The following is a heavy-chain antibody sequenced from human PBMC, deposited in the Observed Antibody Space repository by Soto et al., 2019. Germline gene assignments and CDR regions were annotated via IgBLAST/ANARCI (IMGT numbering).Heavy chain of an antibody. D-gene: IGHD6-19*01. CDR3: AKDLGKYSSGWPIANHFDY. CDR2: ISGSGGST. Sequence: GGSLTLSCEASGFNSSSYGIHWVRQAPGKGLEWVSAISGSGGSTYYADTVKGRFTISRDNSKNTLYLKMNSLRAEDTAVYYCAKDLGKYSSGWPIANHFDYWGQGTLVTVSS. J-gene: IGHJ4*02. V-gene: IGHV3-23*01. CDR1: GFNSSSYG.